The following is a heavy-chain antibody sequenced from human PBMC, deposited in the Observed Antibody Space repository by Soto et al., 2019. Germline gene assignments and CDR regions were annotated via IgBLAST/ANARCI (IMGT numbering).Heavy chain of an antibody. CDR1: GGSITDYY. V-gene: IGHV4-59*08. Sequence: QVQLQESGPGLVQPSETLSLTCTVSGGSITDYYWSWIRQHPGKGPEWIGNIHYSGSTNDNPSLKSRVTISGDTSKNQFSLRLSSVTAAETAVYYCARHSYYSNPLRFDPWGQGTLVTVSS. CDR2: IHYSGST. J-gene: IGHJ5*02. CDR3: ARHSYYSNPLRFDP. D-gene: IGHD4-4*01.